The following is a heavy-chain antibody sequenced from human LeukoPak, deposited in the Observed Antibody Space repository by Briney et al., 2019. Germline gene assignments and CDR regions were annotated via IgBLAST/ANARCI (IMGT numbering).Heavy chain of an antibody. V-gene: IGHV3-48*03. CDR3: ARGMYSSA. D-gene: IGHD6-19*01. J-gene: IGHJ5*02. CDR2: ISNSGSTI. CDR1: GFXFSNYE. Sequence: GGSLRLSCAASGFXFSNYEMNWVRQAPGKGLEWVSYISNSGSTIYYTDSVKGRFTISRDNAKNSLYLQMNSLRAEDTAVYYCARGMYSSAWGQGTLVTVSS.